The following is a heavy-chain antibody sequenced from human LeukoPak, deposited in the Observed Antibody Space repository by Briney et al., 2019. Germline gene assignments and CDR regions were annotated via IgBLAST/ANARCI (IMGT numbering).Heavy chain of an antibody. D-gene: IGHD5-18*01. CDR3: ARGWLRYSCTKYDY. V-gene: IGHV4-34*01. CDR1: GGSFSGYY. Sequence: PSETLSLTCAVYGGSFSGYYWSWIRQPPGKGLEWIGEINHSGSTNYNPSLKSRVTISVDTSKNQFSLKLSSVTAADTAVYYCARGWLRYSCTKYDYWGQGTLVTVSS. CDR2: INHSGST. J-gene: IGHJ4*02.